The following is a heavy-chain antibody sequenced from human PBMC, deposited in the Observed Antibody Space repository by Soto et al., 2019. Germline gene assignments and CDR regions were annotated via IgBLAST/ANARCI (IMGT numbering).Heavy chain of an antibody. V-gene: IGHV4-34*01. CDR3: ARSRRAVRGVKGAGYYYYYYGMDV. J-gene: IGHJ6*02. CDR2: INHSGST. CDR1: GGSFSGYY. D-gene: IGHD3-10*01. Sequence: SETLSLTCAVYGGSFSGYYWSWIRQPPGKGLEWIGEINHSGSTNYNPSLKSRVTISVDTSKNQFSLKLSSVTAADTAVYYCARSRRAVRGVKGAGYYYYYYGMDVWGQGTTVTVSS.